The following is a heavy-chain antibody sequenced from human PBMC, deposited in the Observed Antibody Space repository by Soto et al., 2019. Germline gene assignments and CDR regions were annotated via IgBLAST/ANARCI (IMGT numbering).Heavy chain of an antibody. V-gene: IGHV4-39*01. D-gene: IGHD3-10*01. CDR1: GGSISSSSYY. Sequence: SETLSLTCTVSGGSISSSSYYWGWIRQPPGKGLEWIGSIYYSGSTYYNPSLKSRVTISVDTSKNQFSLKLSSVTAADTAVYYCARLKGGGAYFDYWGQGTLVTVSS. CDR3: ARLKGGGAYFDY. CDR2: IYYSGST. J-gene: IGHJ4*02.